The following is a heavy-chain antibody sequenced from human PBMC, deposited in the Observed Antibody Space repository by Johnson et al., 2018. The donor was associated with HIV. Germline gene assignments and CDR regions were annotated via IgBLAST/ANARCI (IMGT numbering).Heavy chain of an antibody. J-gene: IGHJ3*02. CDR1: GFTFSSYG. V-gene: IGHV3-30*02. Sequence: QVQLVESGGGLVQPGRSLRLSCAASGFTFSSYGMHWVRQAPGKGLEWVAFIRYDGSNKYYADSVKGRFTISRDNSKNTLYLQMNSLRAEDTAVYYCANGEMDTMKALYAVDIWGKGTMVTVSS. CDR2: IRYDGSNK. D-gene: IGHD5-24*01. CDR3: ANGEMDTMKALYAVDI.